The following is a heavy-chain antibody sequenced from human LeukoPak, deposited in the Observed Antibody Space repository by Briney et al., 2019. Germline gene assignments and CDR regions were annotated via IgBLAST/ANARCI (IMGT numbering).Heavy chain of an antibody. V-gene: IGHV1-18*01. J-gene: IGHJ5*02. CDR3: AREFDYYDDSGYSEDL. CDR2: VSTYNDNT. Sequence: ASVKVSCKVSGYTFTKYGIIWVRQAPGQGLEWMGWVSTYNDNTNYAQNLQDRVTMTKDTSTSTAYMELRSLRSDDTAVYYCAREFDYYDDSGYSEDLWGQGTLVTVSS. CDR1: GYTFTKYG. D-gene: IGHD3-22*01.